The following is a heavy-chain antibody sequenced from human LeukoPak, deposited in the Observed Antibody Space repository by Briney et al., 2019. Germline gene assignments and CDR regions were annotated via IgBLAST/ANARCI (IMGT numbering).Heavy chain of an antibody. CDR1: GFPFSSYA. Sequence: PGGSLRLSCSASGFPFSSYAMHRVRQAPGKGLEYVSAISDSGGSTYYADSVKGRFTISRDNSKNTLSLQMNTLRAEDTAVYYCAKVGRIQLWFADAFDIWGQGTMVTVSP. V-gene: IGHV3-64*04. CDR3: AKVGRIQLWFADAFDI. J-gene: IGHJ3*02. CDR2: ISDSGGST. D-gene: IGHD5-18*01.